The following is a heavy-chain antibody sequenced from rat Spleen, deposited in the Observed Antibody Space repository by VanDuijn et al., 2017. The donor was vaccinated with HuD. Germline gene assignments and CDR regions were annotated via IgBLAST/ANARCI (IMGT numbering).Heavy chain of an antibody. CDR2: ITYDGSST. Sequence: EVQLVESGGGLVQPGRSLKLSCVASGFTFNNYWMTWICQAPGKGLEWVATITYDGSSTYYRDSVKGRFTISRDNAKSIVYLQMDSLRSEDTAIYYCTRGYVMDAWGQGASVTVSS. CDR3: TRGYVMDA. CDR1: GFTFNNYW. V-gene: IGHV5-31*01. J-gene: IGHJ4*01.